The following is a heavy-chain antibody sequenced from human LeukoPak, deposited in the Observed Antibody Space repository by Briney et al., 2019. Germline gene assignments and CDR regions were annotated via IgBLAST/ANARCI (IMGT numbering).Heavy chain of an antibody. V-gene: IGHV1-69*04. D-gene: IGHD3-10*01. CDR1: GGTFSSYA. CDR2: IIPILGIA. Sequence: ASVKVSCKASGGTFSSYAISWVRQAPGQGLEWMGRIIPILGIANYAQKFQGRVTITADKSTSTAYMELSSLRSEDTAVYYCARGTHGPGAFDIWGQGTMVTVSS. J-gene: IGHJ3*02. CDR3: ARGTHGPGAFDI.